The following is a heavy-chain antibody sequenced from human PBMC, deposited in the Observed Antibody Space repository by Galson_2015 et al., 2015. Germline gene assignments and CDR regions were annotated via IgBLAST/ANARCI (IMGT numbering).Heavy chain of an antibody. CDR2: ISHDGSTK. CDR3: ATSPGTTVAGTGYFNY. Sequence: SLRLSCAASGFTFDTYGMHWVRQAPGKGLEWVALISHDGSTKYYEDSVKGRFTISRDNSKNTLSLQMNSLRAEDTAVYYYATSPGTTVAGTGYFNYWGQGTLVTVSS. V-gene: IGHV3-30*03. J-gene: IGHJ4*02. D-gene: IGHD6-19*01. CDR1: GFTFDTYG.